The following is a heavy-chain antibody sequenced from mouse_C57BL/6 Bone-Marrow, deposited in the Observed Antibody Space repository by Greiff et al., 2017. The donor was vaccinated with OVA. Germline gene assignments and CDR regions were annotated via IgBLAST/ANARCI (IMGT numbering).Heavy chain of an antibody. J-gene: IGHJ1*03. CDR3: AKPYYGSSYGYFDV. D-gene: IGHD1-1*01. V-gene: IGHV2-3*01. CDR2: IWGDGST. CDR1: GFSLTSYG. Sequence: VQLVESGPGLVAPSQSLSITCTVSGFSLTSYGVSWVRQPPGTGLEWLGVIWGDGSTNYHSALISSLSISKENSKSQVILKLNSLQTDDTDAYYGAKPYYGSSYGYFDVWGTGTTVTVSS.